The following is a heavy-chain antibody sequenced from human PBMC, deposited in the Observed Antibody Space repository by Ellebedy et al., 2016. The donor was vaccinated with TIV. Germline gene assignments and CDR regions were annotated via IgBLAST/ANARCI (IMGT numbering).Heavy chain of an antibody. J-gene: IGHJ4*02. CDR1: GGSISSYY. V-gene: IGHV4-59*08. Sequence: MPSETLSLTCTVSGGSISSYYWSRIRQPPGKGLEWIGYIYYSGSTYYNPSLKSRVTISVDTSKNQFSLKLSSVTAADTAVYYCARGPAGSGGNRRFDYWGQGTLVTVSS. CDR2: IYYSGST. CDR3: ARGPAGSGGNRRFDY. D-gene: IGHD2-15*01.